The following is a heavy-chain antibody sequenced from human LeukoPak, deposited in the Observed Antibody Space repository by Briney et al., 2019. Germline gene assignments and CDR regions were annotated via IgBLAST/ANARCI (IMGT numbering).Heavy chain of an antibody. Sequence: GGSLRLSCAASGFTFSDSYMTWIRQAPGKGLELLSYISGSSSDVNYIDSVRGRFTISRDNAKNSLYLHMNSLTVEDTAVYYCSRDRGQLVIPFFFDYWGQGILVTVSS. J-gene: IGHJ4*02. CDR2: ISGSSSDV. V-gene: IGHV3-11*01. D-gene: IGHD3-9*01. CDR1: GFTFSDSY. CDR3: SRDRGQLVIPFFFDY.